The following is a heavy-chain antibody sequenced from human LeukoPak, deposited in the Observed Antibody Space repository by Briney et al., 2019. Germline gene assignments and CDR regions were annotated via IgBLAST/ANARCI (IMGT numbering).Heavy chain of an antibody. CDR1: GFTFSSYG. V-gene: IGHV3-30*02. CDR3: AKDPLLPLWFGELLPDY. D-gene: IGHD3-10*01. J-gene: IGHJ4*02. Sequence: GGSLRLSCAASGFTFSSYGMHWVRQAPGKGLEWVAFIRYDGSNKYYADSVKGRFTISRDNSKNTLYLQMNSLRAEDTAVYYCAKDPLLPLWFGELLPDYWGQGTLVTVSS. CDR2: IRYDGSNK.